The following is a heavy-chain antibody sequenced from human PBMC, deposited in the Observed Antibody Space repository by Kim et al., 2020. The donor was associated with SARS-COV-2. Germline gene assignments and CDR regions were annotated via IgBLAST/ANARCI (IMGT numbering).Heavy chain of an antibody. CDR2: IKQDGNQK. Sequence: GGSLRLSCVASGFTFSSYWMTWVRQAPGKGLEWVANIKQDGNQKYYVDSVKGRFTISRDNAKNSLYLQMNSLRAEDTAVYYCARDGDLYSSGKDAFDIWGQGTMVPVSS. D-gene: IGHD6-19*01. CDR1: GFTFSSYW. V-gene: IGHV3-7*01. CDR3: ARDGDLYSSGKDAFDI. J-gene: IGHJ3*02.